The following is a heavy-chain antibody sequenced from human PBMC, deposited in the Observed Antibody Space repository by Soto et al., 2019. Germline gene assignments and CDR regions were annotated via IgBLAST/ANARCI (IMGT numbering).Heavy chain of an antibody. J-gene: IGHJ6*02. CDR3: ARTYYYSYSMDV. Sequence: HPGGSLRLSCVASGFTFSSYEMNWVRQAPGKGLEWVSDIGSSGNSINYADSVKGRVTISRDNAKNSLYLQMNSLRAEDTAVYYCARTYYYSYSMDVWGQGTTVTVSS. CDR2: IGSSGNSI. CDR1: GFTFSSYE. V-gene: IGHV3-48*03.